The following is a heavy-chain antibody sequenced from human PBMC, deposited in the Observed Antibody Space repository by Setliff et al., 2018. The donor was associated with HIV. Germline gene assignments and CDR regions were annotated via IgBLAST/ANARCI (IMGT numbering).Heavy chain of an antibody. CDR2: IFYTGST. CDR3: ARGSGYDSYYYYYMDV. CDR1: GGSISGHY. V-gene: IGHV4-59*11. J-gene: IGHJ6*03. D-gene: IGHD5-12*01. Sequence: SETLSLTCTVSGGSISGHYWSWIRQPPGKGLEWIAYIFYTGSTNYNPSLKSRVTISVDTSKNQFFLKLSSVTAADTAVYYCARGSGYDSYYYYYMDVWGKGTTVTVSS.